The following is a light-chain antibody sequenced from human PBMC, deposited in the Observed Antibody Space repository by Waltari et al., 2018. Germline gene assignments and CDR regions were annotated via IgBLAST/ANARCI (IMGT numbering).Light chain of an antibody. CDR2: SNT. V-gene: IGLV1-47*01. Sequence: QSVLTQPPSASGTPGQRVTISCSGSSSNIGDNYVYWYQHLPGTAPKLLIFSNTQRPSGVRYRFSGSQSGTSASLAISGLRSEDEGDYYCAAWDDTLSHWVFGGGTKLTVL. J-gene: IGLJ3*02. CDR1: SSNIGDNY. CDR3: AAWDDTLSHWV.